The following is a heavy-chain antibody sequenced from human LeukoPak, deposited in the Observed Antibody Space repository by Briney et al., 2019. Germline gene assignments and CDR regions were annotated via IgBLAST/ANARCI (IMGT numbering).Heavy chain of an antibody. D-gene: IGHD1-26*01. CDR3: CRSGSYSGPGDAFDI. Sequence: PGGSLRLSCAASGFTFSSYSMNWVRQAPGKGLEWVSSISSSSSYIYYADSVKGRFTISRDNAKNSLCLQMNSLRAEDTAVYYCCRSGSYSGPGDAFDIWGQGTMVTVSS. J-gene: IGHJ3*02. V-gene: IGHV3-21*01. CDR1: GFTFSSYS. CDR2: ISSSSSYI.